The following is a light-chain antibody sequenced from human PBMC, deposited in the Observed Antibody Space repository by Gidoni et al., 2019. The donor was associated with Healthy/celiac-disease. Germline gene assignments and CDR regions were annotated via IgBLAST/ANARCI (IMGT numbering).Light chain of an antibody. CDR2: EVR. V-gene: IGLV2-18*01. CDR1: SSDVGSYNR. J-gene: IGLJ3*02. CDR3: SLYTSSSTWV. Sequence: QSALTQPPSVSGSPGQSVTISFPGTSSDVGSYNRVSWYQHPPGTAPKLMIYEVRNRTSGVPDRFSGSKSGHTASLTISGLQAEDEADYYCSLYTSSSTWVFGGGTKLTVL.